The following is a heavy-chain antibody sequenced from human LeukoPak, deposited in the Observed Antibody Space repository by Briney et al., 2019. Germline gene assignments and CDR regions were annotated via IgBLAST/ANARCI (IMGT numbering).Heavy chain of an antibody. D-gene: IGHD3-22*01. CDR1: GGSFSGYY. CDR3: AGSATDRENSSGYYTL. V-gene: IGHV4-34*01. CDR2: INHSGST. Sequence: PSETLSLTCAVYGGSFSGYYWSWIRQPPGKGLEWIGEINHSGSTNYNPSLKSRVTISVDTSKNQFSLKLSSVTAADTAVYYCAGSATDRENSSGYYTLWGQGTLVTVSS. J-gene: IGHJ4*02.